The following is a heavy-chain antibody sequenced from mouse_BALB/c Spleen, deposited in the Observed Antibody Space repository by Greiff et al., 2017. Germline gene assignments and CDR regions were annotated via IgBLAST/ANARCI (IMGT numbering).Heavy chain of an antibody. CDR3: ARGGYGNAMDY. D-gene: IGHD2-1*01. V-gene: IGHV5-12-1*01. Sequence: EVKVVESGGGLVKPGGSLKLSCAASGFAFSSYDMSWVRQTPEKRLEWVAYISSGGGSTYYPDTVKGRFTISRDNAKNTLYLQMSSLKSEDTAMYYCARGGYGNAMDYWGQGTSVTVSS. J-gene: IGHJ4*01. CDR2: ISSGGGST. CDR1: GFAFSSYD.